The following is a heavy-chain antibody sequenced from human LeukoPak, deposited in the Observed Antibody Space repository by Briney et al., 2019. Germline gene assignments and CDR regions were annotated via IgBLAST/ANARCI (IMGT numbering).Heavy chain of an antibody. CDR3: ARWDYYYYYMDV. Sequence: ASVKVSCKASGHTFTSYYMHWVRQAPGQGLEWMGIINPSGGSTSYAQKFQGRVTMTRDMSTSTVYMELSSLRSEDTAVYYCARWDYYYYYMDVWGKGTTVTVSS. CDR2: INPSGGST. CDR1: GHTFTSYY. V-gene: IGHV1-46*01. J-gene: IGHJ6*03.